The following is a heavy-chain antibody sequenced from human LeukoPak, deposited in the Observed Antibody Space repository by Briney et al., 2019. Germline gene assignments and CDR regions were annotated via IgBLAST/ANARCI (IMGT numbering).Heavy chain of an antibody. V-gene: IGHV3-23*01. CDR2: TSTSGGSA. D-gene: IGHD1-26*01. CDR3: ARYSGSYYYPPAWDL. J-gene: IGHJ4*02. Sequence: GGSLRLSCAASGFTFSNNAMSWVRQAPGKGLEWVSATSTSGGSAYYADSVKGRFTISRDNSRNTLYLQMDSLRADDTAVYYCARYSGSYYYPPAWDLWGQGTLVTVSS. CDR1: GFTFSNNA.